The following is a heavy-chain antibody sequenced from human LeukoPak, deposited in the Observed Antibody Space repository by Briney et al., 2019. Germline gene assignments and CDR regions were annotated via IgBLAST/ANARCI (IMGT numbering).Heavy chain of an antibody. V-gene: IGHV4-34*01. CDR1: GGSFSGYY. Sequence: SETLSLTCAVYGGSFSGYYRSWIRQPPGKGLEWIGEINHSGSTNYNPSLKSRVTISVDTSKNQFSLKLSSVTAADTAVYYCARGGPDLYYFDCWGQGTLVTVSS. D-gene: IGHD1-14*01. CDR2: INHSGST. CDR3: ARGGPDLYYFDC. J-gene: IGHJ4*02.